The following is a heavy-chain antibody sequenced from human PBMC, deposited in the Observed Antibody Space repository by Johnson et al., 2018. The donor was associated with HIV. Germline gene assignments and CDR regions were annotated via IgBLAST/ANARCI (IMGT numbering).Heavy chain of an antibody. CDR2: ITWNGGST. J-gene: IGHJ3*02. Sequence: VQLVESGGGVVRPGGSLRLSCAASGFTFDDYGMSWVRQAPGKGLEWVSGITWNGGSTGYADSVKGRFTISRDNAKNSLYLQMNSLRAEDTALYYCARGVRVGYCRGGSCYGVALDSWGQGTMVTVSS. CDR1: GFTFDDYG. CDR3: ARGVRVGYCRGGSCYGVALDS. V-gene: IGHV3-20*04. D-gene: IGHD2-15*01.